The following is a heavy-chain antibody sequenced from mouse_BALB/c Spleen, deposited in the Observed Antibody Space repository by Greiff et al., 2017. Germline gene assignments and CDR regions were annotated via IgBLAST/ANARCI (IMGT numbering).Heavy chain of an antibody. CDR2: IDPENGNT. Sequence: EVQLQQSGAELVRPGALVKLSCKASGFNIKDYYMHWVKQRPEQGLEWIGWIDPENGNTIYDPKFQGKASITADTSSNTAYLQLSSLTSEDTAVYYCARMGYYGNFSWFAYWGQGTLVTVSA. J-gene: IGHJ3*01. CDR1: GFNIKDYY. D-gene: IGHD2-1*01. CDR3: ARMGYYGNFSWFAY. V-gene: IGHV14-1*02.